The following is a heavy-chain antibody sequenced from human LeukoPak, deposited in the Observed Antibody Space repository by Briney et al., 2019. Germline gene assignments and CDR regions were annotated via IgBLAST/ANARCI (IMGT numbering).Heavy chain of an antibody. V-gene: IGHV4-59*01. Sequence: SETLSLTCTVSGCSISSYYWSWIRQPPGKGLEWIGYIYYSGSTNYNPSLKSRVTISVDTSKNQFSLKLSSVTAADTAVYYFARGSRWLVETFDYWGQGTLVTVSS. CDR1: GCSISSYY. CDR2: IYYSGST. J-gene: IGHJ4*02. D-gene: IGHD6-19*01. CDR3: ARGSRWLVETFDY.